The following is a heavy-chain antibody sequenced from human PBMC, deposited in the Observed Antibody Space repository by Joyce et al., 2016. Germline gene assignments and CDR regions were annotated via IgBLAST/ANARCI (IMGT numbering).Heavy chain of an antibody. CDR1: GFTFSSYN. CDR3: ARLFAS. J-gene: IGHJ5*01. V-gene: IGHV3-48*02. CDR2: ISPTSTTI. Sequence: EVQLVESGGTLVQPGGSLRLSCAASGFTFSSYNMNWVRQAPGKGLEWVSFISPTSTTIYYADSVKGRFTISRDNAKNALYLQINSLRDEDTAVYYCARLFASWGQGTLVTVSS.